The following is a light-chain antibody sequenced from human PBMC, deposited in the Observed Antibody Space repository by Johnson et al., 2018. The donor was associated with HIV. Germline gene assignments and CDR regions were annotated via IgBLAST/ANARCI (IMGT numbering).Light chain of an antibody. CDR3: GTWDRRLSGYV. V-gene: IGLV1-51*01. J-gene: IGLJ1*01. CDR1: SSNIGNNY. Sequence: QSVLTQPPSVSAAPGQKVTISCSGSSSNIGNNYVSWYQRLPGTAPKVLISATDKRPSGIPDRFSGSKSGTSATLGIAGLQPGDEADYFCGTWDRRLSGYVFGTWTKVTVL. CDR2: ATD.